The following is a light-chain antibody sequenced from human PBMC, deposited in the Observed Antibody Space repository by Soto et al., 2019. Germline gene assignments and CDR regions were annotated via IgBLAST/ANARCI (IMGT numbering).Light chain of an antibody. CDR3: QQRSNWYT. V-gene: IGKV3-11*01. CDR1: QSVSSY. CDR2: DAS. J-gene: IGKJ2*01. Sequence: EIVLTQSPATLSLSPGERATLSCRASQSVSSYLAWYQQKPCQAPRLLIYDASNRDTCIPATFSGRGFGTDFTLTISSLEPEDFAVYYCQQRSNWYTFGQGTKLEIK.